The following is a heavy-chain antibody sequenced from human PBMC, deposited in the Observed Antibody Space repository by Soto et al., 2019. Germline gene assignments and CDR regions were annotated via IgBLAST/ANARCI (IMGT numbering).Heavy chain of an antibody. CDR1: GGSISSSSYY. CDR3: ARRGSGSYSDY. J-gene: IGHJ4*02. D-gene: IGHD3-10*01. V-gene: IGHV4-39*01. CDR2: IYYSGST. Sequence: SNTLSLACTCSGGSISSSSYYWGGFRQPPGKGLEWIGSIYYSGSTYYNPSLKSRVTISVDTSKNQFSLKLSSVTAADTAVYYCARRGSGSYSDYWGQGTLVTVSS.